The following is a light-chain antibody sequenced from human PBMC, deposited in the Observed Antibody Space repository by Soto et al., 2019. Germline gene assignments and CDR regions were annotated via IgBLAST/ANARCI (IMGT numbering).Light chain of an antibody. J-gene: IGLJ2*01. CDR3: CSYAGTYTPVV. CDR2: DVS. CDR1: SSDVGGYDY. V-gene: IGLV2-11*01. Sequence: QSVPTQPRSVSGSPGQSVTLSCTGTSSDVGGYDYVSWYQQSPGKAPKLMIYDVSERPSGVPDRFSGSKSGNTASLTISGLQAEDEADYYCCSYAGTYTPVVFGGGTKVTVL.